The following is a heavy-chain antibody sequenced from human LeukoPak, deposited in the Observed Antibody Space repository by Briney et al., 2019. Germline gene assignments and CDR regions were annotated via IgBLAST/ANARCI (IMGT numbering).Heavy chain of an antibody. CDR3: ARYSGSYQNLYYFDY. J-gene: IGHJ4*02. D-gene: IGHD1-26*01. V-gene: IGHV3-11*06. CDR1: GFTFSDYY. CDR2: ISSSSSYI. Sequence: PGGSLRLSCAASGFTFSDYYMSWIRQAPGKGLEWVSSISSSSSYIYYADSVKGRFTISRDNAKNSLYLQMNSLRAEDTAVYYCARYSGSYQNLYYFDYWGQGTLVTVSS.